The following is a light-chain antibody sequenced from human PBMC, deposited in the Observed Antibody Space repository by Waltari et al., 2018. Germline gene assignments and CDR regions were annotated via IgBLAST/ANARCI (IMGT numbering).Light chain of an antibody. V-gene: IGKV2-30*01. CDR3: MQATHWPYT. Sequence: DAVMTQSPLSLPVTLGQPASISCRSSQSLVFSDGNMYLNWFQQRPCQSPRRLIYKVSNRDSGVPDRFSGSGSGTDFTLKISRVEAEDVGGVYYCMQATHWPYTFGQGTKLEIK. J-gene: IGKJ2*01. CDR2: KVS. CDR1: QSLVFSDGNMY.